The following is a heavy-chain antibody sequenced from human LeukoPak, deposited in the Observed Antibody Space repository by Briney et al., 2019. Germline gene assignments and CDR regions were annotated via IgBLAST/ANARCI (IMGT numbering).Heavy chain of an antibody. D-gene: IGHD3-22*01. Sequence: SGTLSLTCTVSGGSISGYYWSWIRQPAGKGLEWIGRIYTSGSTNYNPSLKSRVTMSVDTSKNQFSLKLSSVTAADTAVYYCARTTMIVVVITKDWYFDLWGRGTLVTVSS. J-gene: IGHJ2*01. V-gene: IGHV4-4*07. CDR2: IYTSGST. CDR1: GGSISGYY. CDR3: ARTTMIVVVITKDWYFDL.